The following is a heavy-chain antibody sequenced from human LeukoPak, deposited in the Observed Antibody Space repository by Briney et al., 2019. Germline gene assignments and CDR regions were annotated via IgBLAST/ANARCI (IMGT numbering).Heavy chain of an antibody. CDR2: RRSKSKKYTT. D-gene: IGHD3-22*01. Sequence: GGSLRLSCVASGFTLSDHLMDWVRQAPGKGLEWIGRRRSKSKKYTTEYAASVKGRFSISGDESRNSMFLQLNSLKTEDTAMYYCARDGAEGDDSAFDVWGQGTMVTVSS. CDR3: ARDGAEGDDSAFDV. CDR1: GFTLSDHL. J-gene: IGHJ3*01. V-gene: IGHV3-72*01.